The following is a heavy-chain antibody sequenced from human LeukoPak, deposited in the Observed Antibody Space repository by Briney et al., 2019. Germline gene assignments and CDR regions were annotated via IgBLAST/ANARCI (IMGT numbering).Heavy chain of an antibody. CDR2: IYTSGST. D-gene: IGHD3-10*01. J-gene: IGHJ5*02. V-gene: IGHV4-61*02. CDR3: AREAVGGSGSYSVDP. CDR1: GGSISSGSYY. Sequence: NPSETLSLTCTVSGGSISSGSYYWSWIRQPAGKGLEWIGRIYTSGSTNYNPSLKSRVTISVDTSKNQFSLKLSSVTAADTAVYYCAREAVGGSGSYSVDPWGQGTLVTVSS.